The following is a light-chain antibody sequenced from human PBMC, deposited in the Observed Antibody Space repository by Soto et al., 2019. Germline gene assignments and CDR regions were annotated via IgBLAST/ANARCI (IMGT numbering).Light chain of an antibody. CDR2: WAS. CDR1: QSLLVRSNNKNY. V-gene: IGKV4-1*01. J-gene: IGKJ2*03. CDR3: QQYYGTHYS. Sequence: DIVMTQSPDSLAVSLGERATINCKSSQSLLVRSNNKNYVAWYQEKPGRPPKLLIYWASTRESGFPDRFSGSGSGTDFTLTISSLQAEDVAVYYCQQYYGTHYSFVQGTKLEIK.